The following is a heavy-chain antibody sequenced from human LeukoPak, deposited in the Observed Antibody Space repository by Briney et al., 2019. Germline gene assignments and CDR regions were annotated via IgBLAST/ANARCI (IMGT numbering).Heavy chain of an antibody. CDR2: IYYSGST. V-gene: IGHV4-59*08. CDR3: ARRLARGGWFDP. Sequence: SETLSLTCTVSGGSISSYYWSWIRQPPGKGLEWIGYIYYSGSTNYNPSLKSRVTISVGTSKNQFSLKLSSVTAADTAVYYCARRLARGGWFDPWGQGTLVTVSS. J-gene: IGHJ5*02. D-gene: IGHD2-21*01. CDR1: GGSISSYY.